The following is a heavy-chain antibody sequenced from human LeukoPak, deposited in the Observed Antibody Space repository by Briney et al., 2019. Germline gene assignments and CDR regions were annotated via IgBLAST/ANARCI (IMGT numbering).Heavy chain of an antibody. CDR2: INHSGST. V-gene: IGHV4-34*01. Sequence: KSSETLSLTCAVYGGSFSGYYWSWIRQPPGKGLEWIGEINHSGSTNYNPSLKSRVTISVDTSKNQFSLKLSSVTAADTAVYYCATLVVPAAMFDFWGQGTLVTVSS. CDR1: GGSFSGYY. D-gene: IGHD2-2*01. CDR3: ATLVVPAAMFDF. J-gene: IGHJ4*02.